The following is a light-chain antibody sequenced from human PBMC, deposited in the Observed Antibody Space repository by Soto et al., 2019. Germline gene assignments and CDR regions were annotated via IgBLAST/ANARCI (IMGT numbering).Light chain of an antibody. CDR2: GAS. Sequence: EIVLTQSPGTLSLSPGERATLSCRASQSVSSSYLAWYQQKPGQAPRLLIYGASSRAAGIPDRFSSSGSGTDLTLTISRLEPEDFAVYYCQQYGSTPGYTFGQGTKLEIK. J-gene: IGKJ2*01. CDR3: QQYGSTPGYT. V-gene: IGKV3-20*01. CDR1: QSVSSSY.